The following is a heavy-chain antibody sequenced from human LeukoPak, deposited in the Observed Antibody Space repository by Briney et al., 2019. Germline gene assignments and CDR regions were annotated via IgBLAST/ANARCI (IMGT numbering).Heavy chain of an antibody. J-gene: IGHJ4*02. CDR2: ISGSDNNT. CDR3: AKDGGLWVSAHWGDS. V-gene: IGHV3-23*01. D-gene: IGHD7-27*01. Sequence: GGSLRLSCAASGFTFSSYAMSWVRQAPGKGLEWVSGISGSDNNTYYPDSVKGRFTISRDNSKNTLYLQMNSLRAEDTAVYYCAKDGGLWVSAHWGDSWGRGTLVTVSS. CDR1: GFTFSSYA.